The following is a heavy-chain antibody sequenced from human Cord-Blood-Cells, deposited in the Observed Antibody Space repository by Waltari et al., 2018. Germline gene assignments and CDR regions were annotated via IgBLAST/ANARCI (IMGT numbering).Heavy chain of an antibody. Sequence: QVQLQESGPGLVKPSQTLSLTCTVPGGPISSGDYYWSWIRRPPGKGLEWIGYIYYSGSTYYNPSLKSRVTISVDTSKNQFSLKLSSVTAADTAVYYCARLRFLEWLSPSFDYWGQGTLVTVSS. CDR1: GGPISSGDYY. CDR2: IYYSGST. CDR3: ARLRFLEWLSPSFDY. V-gene: IGHV4-30-4*01. D-gene: IGHD3-3*01. J-gene: IGHJ4*02.